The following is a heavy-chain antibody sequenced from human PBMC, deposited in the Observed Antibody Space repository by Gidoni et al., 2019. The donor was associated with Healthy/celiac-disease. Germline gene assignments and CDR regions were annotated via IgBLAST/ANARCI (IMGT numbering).Heavy chain of an antibody. Sequence: EVQLVESGGGLVKPGGSLRLPCAASGFTSRTAWMSWVRHAPGKELEWIGRIKSKTDGGTTDYAAPVKGRFTISRDDSKNTLYLQMNSLKTEDTAVYYCTTDHTEGYSYGSFDYWGQGTLVTVSS. J-gene: IGHJ4*02. CDR1: GFTSRTAW. CDR2: IKSKTDGGTT. V-gene: IGHV3-15*01. CDR3: TTDHTEGYSYGSFDY. D-gene: IGHD5-18*01.